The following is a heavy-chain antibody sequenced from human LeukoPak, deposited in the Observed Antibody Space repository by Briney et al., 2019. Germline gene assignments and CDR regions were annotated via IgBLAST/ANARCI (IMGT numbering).Heavy chain of an antibody. CDR2: ISGSGGST. J-gene: IGHJ4*02. Sequence: GGSLRLSCAASGFTFSSYAMSWVRQAPGKGLEWVSAISGSGGSTYYADSVKGRFTISRDNSKNTLYLQMNSLRAEDTAVYYCAKINMYYYDSSGYYDYWGQGTLVTVSS. CDR3: AKINMYYYDSSGYYDY. CDR1: GFTFSSYA. V-gene: IGHV3-23*01. D-gene: IGHD3-22*01.